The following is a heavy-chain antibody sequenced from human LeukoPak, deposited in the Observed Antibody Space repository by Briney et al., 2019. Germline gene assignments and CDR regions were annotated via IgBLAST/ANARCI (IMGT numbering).Heavy chain of an antibody. D-gene: IGHD2-2*01. CDR3: AREYCSSTSCYDY. CDR2: ISSSSSYI. Sequence: GGSLRLSCAASGFTFSSYSMNWVRQASGKGLEWVSSISSSSSYIYYADSVKGRFTISRDNAKNSLYLQMNSLRAEDTAVYYCAREYCSSTSCYDYWGQGTLVTVSS. J-gene: IGHJ4*02. V-gene: IGHV3-21*01. CDR1: GFTFSSYS.